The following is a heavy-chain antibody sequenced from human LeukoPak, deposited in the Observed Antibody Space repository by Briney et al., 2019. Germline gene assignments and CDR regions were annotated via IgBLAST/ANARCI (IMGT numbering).Heavy chain of an antibody. Sequence: PSETLSLTCTVSGGSISSSSYYWGWLRQPPGKGLEWIGSIYYSGSTYYNPSLKSRVTISVDTSKNQFSLKLSSVTAADTAVYYCARVDPDYYYMDVWGKGTTVTVSS. CDR2: IYYSGST. J-gene: IGHJ6*03. CDR1: GGSISSSSYY. CDR3: ARVDPDYYYMDV. V-gene: IGHV4-39*07.